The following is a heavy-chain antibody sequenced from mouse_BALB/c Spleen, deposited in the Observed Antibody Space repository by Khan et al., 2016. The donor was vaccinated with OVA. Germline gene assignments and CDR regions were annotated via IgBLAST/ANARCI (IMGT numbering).Heavy chain of an antibody. Sequence: DVKLQESGPGLVKPSQSLSLTCTVTGYSITSGYGWNWNRQFPGNKLEWMGYISYSGSTNYNPSLKSRISITRETSKNQFFLQLYAVTTEDTATYYFARTARIKYWGQGTTLTVSS. J-gene: IGHJ2*01. CDR2: ISYSGST. V-gene: IGHV3-2*02. CDR3: ARTARIKY. D-gene: IGHD1-2*01. CDR1: GYSITSGYG.